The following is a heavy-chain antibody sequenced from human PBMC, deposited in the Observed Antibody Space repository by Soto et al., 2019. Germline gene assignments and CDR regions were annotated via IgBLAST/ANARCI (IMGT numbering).Heavy chain of an antibody. V-gene: IGHV5-10-1*01. CDR3: AREDSPYSSSWYGFTKYYGLHV. J-gene: IGHJ6*02. CDR2: IDPSDSYT. D-gene: IGHD6-13*01. Sequence: GESLKISCKGSGYSFTSYWINWVRQMPGKGLGWMGRIDPSDSYTNYSPSFEGHVTISADKSLSTAYLQWSSLKASDTAMYFCAREDSPYSSSWYGFTKYYGLHVWGQGTTVTVSS. CDR1: GYSFTSYW.